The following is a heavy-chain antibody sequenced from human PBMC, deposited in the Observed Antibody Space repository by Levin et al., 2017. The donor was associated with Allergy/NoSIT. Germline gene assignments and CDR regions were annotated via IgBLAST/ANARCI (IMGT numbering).Heavy chain of an antibody. J-gene: IGHJ5*02. V-gene: IGHV3-15*01. CDR3: VSGAS. CDR2: IKSNSDGGTI. Sequence: GGSLRLSCAASGFSLTNAWVTWVRQAPGKGLEWVGRIKSNSDGGTIDYAAPVTGRFTISRDDPKNTVYLLMTSLKTEDTAVYYCVSGASWGQGTLVTVPS. CDR1: GFSLTNAW. D-gene: IGHD3-10*01.